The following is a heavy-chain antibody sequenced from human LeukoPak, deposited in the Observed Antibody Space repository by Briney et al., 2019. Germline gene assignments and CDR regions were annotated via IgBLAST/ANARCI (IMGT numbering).Heavy chain of an antibody. CDR2: INHDAST. CDR1: GGSFIGYY. J-gene: IGHJ4*02. V-gene: IGHV4-34*01. CDR3: ARPYIASDGARLFDF. D-gene: IGHD4-17*01. Sequence: QSSETLSLTCGVSGGSFIGYYWSWIRQSPGKGLEWIGEINHDASTNYNPSFKSRLTISIDTPKRQFSLKLSSATAADTAIYYCARPYIASDGARLFDFLGRGTLVAVSS.